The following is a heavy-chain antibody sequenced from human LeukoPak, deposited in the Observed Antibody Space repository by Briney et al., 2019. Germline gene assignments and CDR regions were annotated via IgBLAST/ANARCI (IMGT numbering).Heavy chain of an antibody. D-gene: IGHD3-3*01. Sequence: ASVNVSCKASGYTLTSYGISWVRQAPGQGLEWMGWISAYNGNTNYAQMLQGRVTMTTDTSTSTAYMELRSLRSDDTAVYYCAAYRVLRSYNWFDPWGQGTLVTVSS. J-gene: IGHJ5*02. CDR2: ISAYNGNT. V-gene: IGHV1-18*01. CDR3: AAYRVLRSYNWFDP. CDR1: GYTLTSYG.